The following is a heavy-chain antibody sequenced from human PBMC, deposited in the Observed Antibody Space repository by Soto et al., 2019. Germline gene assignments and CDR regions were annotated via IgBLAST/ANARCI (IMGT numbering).Heavy chain of an antibody. CDR1: CCSICTSY. J-gene: IGHJ3*02. V-gene: IGHV4-59*01. CDR3: ARDAFDI. CDR2: TYNSGST. Sequence: SVTLSLNCPVSCCSICTSYWSWIRQPPGKGLEWIGYTYNSGSTNYNPSLKSRVTISVDTSKNQFSLHLSSVTAADTAVYYCARDAFDIWGQGTMVT.